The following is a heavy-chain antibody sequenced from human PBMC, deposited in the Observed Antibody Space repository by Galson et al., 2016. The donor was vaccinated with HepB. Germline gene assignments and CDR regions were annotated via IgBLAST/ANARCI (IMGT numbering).Heavy chain of an antibody. CDR2: VYSSGST. V-gene: IGHV4-39*01. D-gene: IGHD2-8*01. CDR3: ARHDLKRGRRVYATFDP. Sequence: SETLSLTCTVSGDSIISSDYYWGWVRQAPEEGLEWIGSVYSSGSTHYNPSPKSRVGISVDTSKNQFSLTLISVTASDTAMYYCARHDLKRGRRVYATFDPWGQGTQVTVSS. CDR1: GDSIISSDYY. J-gene: IGHJ5*02.